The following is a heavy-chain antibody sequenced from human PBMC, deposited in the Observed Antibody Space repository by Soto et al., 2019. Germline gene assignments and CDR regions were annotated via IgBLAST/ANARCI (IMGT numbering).Heavy chain of an antibody. Sequence: EVQLLESGGGLEQPGGSLRLSCAVSGFTFSSFAMTWVRQAPGKGLEWASGISGDGISTYYTDSVKGRFTISRDNSKNTLYLQMNSLRVEDTAVYFCAREVWRTVTTDVGDRYYDDGMDVWGQGTTVTVSS. V-gene: IGHV3-23*01. CDR1: GFTFSSFA. CDR3: AREVWRTVTTDVGDRYYDDGMDV. J-gene: IGHJ6*02. CDR2: ISGDGIST. D-gene: IGHD4-17*01.